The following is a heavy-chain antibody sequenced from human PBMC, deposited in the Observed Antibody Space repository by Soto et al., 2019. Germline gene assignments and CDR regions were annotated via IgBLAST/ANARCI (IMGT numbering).Heavy chain of an antibody. CDR1: GGSISTYY. V-gene: IGHV4-59*01. CDR3: ARGPTDSWSYCGGDCYSTWFDP. Sequence: SSETLSLTCTVSGGSISTYYWSWIRQPPGKGLEWIGYIYYSGTTNYNPSLKSRVTISVDTSKNQFSLKLSSVTAADTAVYYCARGPTDSWSYCGGDCYSTWFDPWGQGTLVTVSS. CDR2: IYYSGTT. D-gene: IGHD2-21*02. J-gene: IGHJ5*02.